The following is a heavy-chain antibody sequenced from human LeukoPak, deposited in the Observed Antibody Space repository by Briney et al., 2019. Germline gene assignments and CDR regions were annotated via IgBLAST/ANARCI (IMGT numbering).Heavy chain of an antibody. J-gene: IGHJ6*03. V-gene: IGHV3-30*02. CDR1: GFTFSSYG. CDR2: IRYDGSSK. D-gene: IGHD2-2*01. Sequence: GGSLRLSCAASGFTFSSYGMHWVRQAPGKGLEWVAFIRYDGSSKFYADSVKGRFTISRDNSKNTLYLQMHSLRAEDTAVYYCAKDRGTSYYYMDVWGKGTTVTISS. CDR3: AKDRGTSYYYMDV.